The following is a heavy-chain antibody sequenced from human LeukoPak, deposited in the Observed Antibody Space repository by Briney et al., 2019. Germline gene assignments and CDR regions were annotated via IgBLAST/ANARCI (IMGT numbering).Heavy chain of an antibody. CDR3: ARGRLSGFHYYFDY. CDR2: INHSGST. Sequence: PSETLSLTCAVYGGSFSGYYWSWVRQPPGKGLEWIGEINHSGSTNYNPSLKSRVTISVDTSKNQFSLKLNSVTAADTAVYYCARGRLSGFHYYFDYWGQGTLVTVSS. J-gene: IGHJ4*02. D-gene: IGHD5-12*01. CDR1: GGSFSGYY. V-gene: IGHV4-34*01.